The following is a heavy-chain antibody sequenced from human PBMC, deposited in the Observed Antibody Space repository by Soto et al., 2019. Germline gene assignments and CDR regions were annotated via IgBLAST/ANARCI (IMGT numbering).Heavy chain of an antibody. V-gene: IGHV1-18*01. CDR3: AREASVLIPAAQPSRFDS. J-gene: IGHJ4*02. D-gene: IGHD2-2*01. Sequence: ASVKVSCKGFGYSFMKYGINWVRQAPGQGLEWVGWISPYSGYTHSAQKFHGRLTLTTDTAASTAYMDLRILRSADTALYYCAREASVLIPAAQPSRFDSWGQGTLVTVSS. CDR1: GYSFMKYG. CDR2: ISPYSGYT.